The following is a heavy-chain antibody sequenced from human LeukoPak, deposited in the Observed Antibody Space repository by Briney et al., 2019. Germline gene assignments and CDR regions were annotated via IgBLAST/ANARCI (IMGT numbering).Heavy chain of an antibody. CDR3: SRDGEHGYNDIDF. J-gene: IGHJ4*02. CDR2: ISWNSVSI. CDR1: GFTFDDSA. V-gene: IGHV3-9*01. Sequence: PGGSLRLSCTASGFTFDDSAMHWVRQPPGKGLEWVSGISWNSVSIGYADSVKGRFTISRDNSENTLYLQMNSLRAEDTALYYCSRDGEHGYNDIDFWGQGTLVTVSS. D-gene: IGHD5-12*01.